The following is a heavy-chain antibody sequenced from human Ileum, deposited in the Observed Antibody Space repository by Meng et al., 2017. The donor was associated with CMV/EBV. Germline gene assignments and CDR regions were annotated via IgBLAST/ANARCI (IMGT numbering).Heavy chain of an antibody. J-gene: IGHJ4*02. CDR3: AKVGFGWYSFDY. V-gene: IGHV3-30*02. CDR2: IYDGDDK. CDR1: GFTFSLCG. D-gene: IGHD6-19*01. Sequence: VVCVGSGGCVVQVGWSLRCSWLVSGFTFSLCGMHWLRQAPGEGPDWVAFIYDGDDKTYAGAVKGRFTIATDDSKNTMYREMNALEPEDTAFYYCAKVGFGWYSFDYWGQGTLVTVSS.